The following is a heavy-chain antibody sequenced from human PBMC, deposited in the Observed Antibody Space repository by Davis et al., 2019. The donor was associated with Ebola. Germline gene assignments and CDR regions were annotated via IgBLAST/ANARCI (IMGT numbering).Heavy chain of an antibody. CDR2: ISGSGGST. Sequence: GGSLRLSCAASGFTFSSYAMSWVRQAPGKGLEWVSAISGSGGSTYYADSVRGRFTISRDNAKNSLYLQMNSLRAEDTAVYYCARIAPYRREVYYYYGMDVWGQGTTVTVSS. V-gene: IGHV3-23*01. CDR3: ARIAPYRREVYYYYGMDV. CDR1: GFTFSSYA. J-gene: IGHJ6*02. D-gene: IGHD3-10*01.